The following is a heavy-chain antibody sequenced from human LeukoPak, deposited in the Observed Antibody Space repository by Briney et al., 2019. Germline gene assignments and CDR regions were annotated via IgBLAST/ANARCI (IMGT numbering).Heavy chain of an antibody. CDR3: ATEGGGYGSGTHYYYYGMDV. CDR1: GFTFSSYG. J-gene: IGHJ6*04. CDR2: IWYDGSNK. D-gene: IGHD3-10*01. Sequence: GGSLRLSCAASGFTFSSYGMHWVRQAPGKGLGWVAVIWYDGSNKYYADSVKGRFTISRDNSKNTLYLQMNSLRAEDTAVYYCATEGGGYGSGTHYYYYGMDVWGKGTTVTVSS. V-gene: IGHV3-33*01.